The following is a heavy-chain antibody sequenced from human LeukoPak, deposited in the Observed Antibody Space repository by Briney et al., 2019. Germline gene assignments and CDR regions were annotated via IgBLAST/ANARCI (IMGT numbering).Heavy chain of an antibody. Sequence: AGGSLRLSCAASGFTFRGYTMCWVRQAPGEGLVWVSYISGSSRVIYYADSVKGRFTISRDNAKNSLYLQMNSLGDEDTAVYYCARDLDTSGYTFDYWGQGTLVTVSS. CDR3: ARDLDTSGYTFDY. D-gene: IGHD3-22*01. CDR1: GFTFRGYT. V-gene: IGHV3-48*02. CDR2: ISGSSRVI. J-gene: IGHJ4*02.